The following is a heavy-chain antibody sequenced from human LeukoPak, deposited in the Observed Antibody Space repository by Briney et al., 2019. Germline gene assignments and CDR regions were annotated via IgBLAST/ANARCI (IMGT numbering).Heavy chain of an antibody. J-gene: IGHJ4*02. CDR3: ARDLQFYYDSSGYYYPSHYFDY. D-gene: IGHD3-22*01. V-gene: IGHV3-48*03. CDR1: RFTFRSYE. CDR2: ISSSGNTI. Sequence: GGSLRLSCAASRFTFRSYEMNWVRQAPGKGLEWVSYISSSGNTIYYADSVKGRFTISRDNAKNSLYLQTNSLRAEDTAVYYCARDLQFYYDSSGYYYPSHYFDYWGQGTLVTVSS.